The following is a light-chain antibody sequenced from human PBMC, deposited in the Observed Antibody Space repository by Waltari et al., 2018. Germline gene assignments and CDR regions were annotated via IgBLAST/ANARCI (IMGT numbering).Light chain of an antibody. J-gene: IGKJ4*01. CDR3: QQYGASPPLT. CDR2: GAS. V-gene: IGKV3-20*01. CDR1: QSVSTYY. Sequence: EIVLTQSPGTLSLSPGERATLSCRASQSVSTYYLAWYQHKPGRAPRLVIYGASTRAAGIPDRFSGSGSGTDFTRTISGLEPEDFAVYYCQQYGASPPLTFGGGTKVEIK.